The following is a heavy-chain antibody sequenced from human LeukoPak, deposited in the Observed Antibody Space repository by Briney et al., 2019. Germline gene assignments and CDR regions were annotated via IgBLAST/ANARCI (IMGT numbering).Heavy chain of an antibody. CDR2: IYYSGST. Sequence: PSETLSLTCTVSGGSISSYYWSWIRQPPGKGLEWIGYIYYSGSTNYNPSLKSRVTISVDTSKNQFSLKLSSVTAADTAVYYCARASEYYYDSSGSLNWGQGTLVTVSS. J-gene: IGHJ4*02. D-gene: IGHD3-22*01. V-gene: IGHV4-59*01. CDR3: ARASEYYYDSSGSLN. CDR1: GGSISSYY.